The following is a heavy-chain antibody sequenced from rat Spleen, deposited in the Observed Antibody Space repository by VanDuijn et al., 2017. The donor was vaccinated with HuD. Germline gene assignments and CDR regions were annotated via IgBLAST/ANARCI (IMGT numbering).Heavy chain of an antibody. CDR3: AREGDTFDF. J-gene: IGHJ1*01. Sequence: QVQLKESGPGLVQPSQTLSLTCTVSGFSLTNYHVQWVRQPPGKGMEWMGIMWSDGDTSYNSGLKSRLSISRDTSKSQVFLKMSSLQTEDTASYYCAREGDTFDFWGPGTMVTVSS. V-gene: IGHV2-32*01. CDR1: GFSLTNYH. D-gene: IGHD2-2*01. CDR2: MWSDGDT.